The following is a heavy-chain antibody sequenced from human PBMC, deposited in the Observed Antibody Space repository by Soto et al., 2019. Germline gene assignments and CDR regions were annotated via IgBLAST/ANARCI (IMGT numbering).Heavy chain of an antibody. CDR1: GCSISSYY. Sequence: SETLSLTGTVSGCSISSYYWSWIRQPPGKGLEWIGYIYYSGSTNYHPSLKSRVTISVDTSKNQFSLKLSSVTAADTAVYYCARAIVFYDILTGYYPNWFDPWGQGTLVTVSS. CDR2: IYYSGST. V-gene: IGHV4-59*08. J-gene: IGHJ5*02. CDR3: ARAIVFYDILTGYYPNWFDP. D-gene: IGHD3-9*01.